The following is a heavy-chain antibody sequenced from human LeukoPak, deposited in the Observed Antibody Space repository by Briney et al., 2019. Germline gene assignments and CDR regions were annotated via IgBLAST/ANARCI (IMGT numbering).Heavy chain of an antibody. CDR3: AKRGSALRYFDF. V-gene: IGHV3-23*01. D-gene: IGHD3-9*01. CDR2: ISTGGAGT. Sequence: GGSLRLSCAASGFTFSNYAMSWVRLAPGKGLEWVSAISTGGAGTYYADSVKGRFTISRDNSQNTLYLQMNSLRAEDTAIYYCAKRGSALRYFDFWGQGTLVTVSS. CDR1: GFTFSNYA. J-gene: IGHJ4*02.